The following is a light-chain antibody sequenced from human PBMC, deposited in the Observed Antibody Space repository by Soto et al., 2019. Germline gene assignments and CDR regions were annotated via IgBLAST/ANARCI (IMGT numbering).Light chain of an antibody. CDR1: SNDVGGYNY. J-gene: IGLJ2*01. Sequence: QSALTQPRSVSGSPGQSVTLSCTGTSNDVGGYNYVSWYQQYPGKAPTLMIYDVGKRPSGVPDRFSGSKSGNTASLIISGLQADDEADYYCCSYAGSDSLVFGGGTKVTVL. V-gene: IGLV2-11*01. CDR3: CSYAGSDSLV. CDR2: DVG.